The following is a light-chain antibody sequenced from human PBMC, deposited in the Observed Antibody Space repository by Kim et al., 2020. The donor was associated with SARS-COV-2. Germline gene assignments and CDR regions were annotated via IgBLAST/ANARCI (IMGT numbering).Light chain of an antibody. CDR2: DAF. CDR3: QQRYNWPST. J-gene: IGKJ3*01. CDR1: QSVSSY. Sequence: WSPGERATLSCRASQSVSSYLAWYQQRPGQAPRLLIYDAFNRATGIPARFSGSGSGTDFTLTISSLEPEDFAVYYCQQRYNWPSTFGPGTKVDIK. V-gene: IGKV3-11*01.